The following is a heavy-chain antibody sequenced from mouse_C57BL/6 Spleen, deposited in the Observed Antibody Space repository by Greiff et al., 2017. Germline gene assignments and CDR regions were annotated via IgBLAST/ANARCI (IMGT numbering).Heavy chain of an antibody. D-gene: IGHD1-1*01. V-gene: IGHV1-69*01. J-gene: IGHJ2*01. CDR3: ARSGGTTVVAHDY. CDR1: GYTFTSYW. Sequence: VQLQQPGAELVMPGASVKLSCKASGYTFTSYWMHWVKQRPGQGLEWIGELDPSDSYTNYNQKFKGKSTLTVDKSSSTAYMQLSSLTSADSAVYYCARSGGTTVVAHDYWGQGTTLTVSS. CDR2: LDPSDSYT.